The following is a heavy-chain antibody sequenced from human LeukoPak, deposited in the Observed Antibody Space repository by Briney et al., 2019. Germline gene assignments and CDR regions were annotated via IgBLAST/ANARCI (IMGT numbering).Heavy chain of an antibody. CDR2: INGRGGST. CDR1: GFTFSSYW. Sequence: GGSLRLSCAASGFTFSSYWMSWVRQAPGKGLEWVSSINGRGGSTYYADSVKGRFTISRDNSKNTLYLQMNSLRAEDTAVYYCAKDWYGDYFDAFEIWGQGTTVTVSS. V-gene: IGHV3-23*01. CDR3: AKDWYGDYFDAFEI. D-gene: IGHD4-17*01. J-gene: IGHJ3*02.